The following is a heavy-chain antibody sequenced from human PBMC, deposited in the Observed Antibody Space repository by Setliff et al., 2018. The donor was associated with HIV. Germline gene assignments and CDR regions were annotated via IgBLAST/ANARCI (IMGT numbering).Heavy chain of an antibody. V-gene: IGHV4-4*07. CDR3: AGSMGATKGSWFEP. D-gene: IGHD1-26*01. CDR1: AASIRNSY. J-gene: IGHJ5*02. Sequence: SETLSLTCTVSAASIRNSYWTWIRQPAGKGLEWIGRIYPSGTINYNPSLKSRVTMSVDTSKNQFSLRLTSVSAADPALYYCAGSMGATKGSWFEPWGQGT. CDR2: IYPSGTI.